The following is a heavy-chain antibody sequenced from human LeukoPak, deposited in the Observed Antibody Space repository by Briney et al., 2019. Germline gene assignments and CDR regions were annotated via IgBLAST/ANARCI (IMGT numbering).Heavy chain of an antibody. CDR3: ARDRSGPEGFDP. CDR1: GGSISSYY. CDR2: IYYSGST. D-gene: IGHD3-10*01. V-gene: IGHV4-59*01. Sequence: SETLSLTCTVSGGSISSYYWSWLRQPPGKGLEWMGYIYYSGSTNYNPSLKSRVTISVDTSKNQFSLKLSSVTAADTAVYYCARDRSGPEGFDPWGQGTLVTVSS. J-gene: IGHJ5*02.